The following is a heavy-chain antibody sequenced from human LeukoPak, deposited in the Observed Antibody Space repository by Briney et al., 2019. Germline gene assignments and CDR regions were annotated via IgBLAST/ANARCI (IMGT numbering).Heavy chain of an antibody. J-gene: IGHJ4*02. CDR1: GGSTSSSNYC. D-gene: IGHD3-3*01. V-gene: IGHV4-39*01. CDR3: ARLGAGPTYYDFWSGYSSFYFDY. Sequence: SETLSLTCTVSGGSTSSSNYCWGWIRQPPGKGLEWIGGIHYSGNTYYNPSLKSRVTISVDTSKNQFSLKLSSVTAADTAVYYCARLGAGPTYYDFWSGYSSFYFDYWGQGTLVTVSS. CDR2: IHYSGNT.